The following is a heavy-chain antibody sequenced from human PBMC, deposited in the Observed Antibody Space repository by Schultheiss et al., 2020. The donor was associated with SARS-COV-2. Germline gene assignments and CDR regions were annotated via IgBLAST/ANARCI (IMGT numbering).Heavy chain of an antibody. CDR3: ARSRSADDYDYIWGSYRYRYYFDY. V-gene: IGHV4-31*03. J-gene: IGHJ4*02. CDR2: IYYSGST. CDR1: GGSISSGGYY. Sequence: SQTLSLTCTVSGGSISSGGYYWSWIRQHPGKGLEWIGYIYYSGSTYYNPSLKSRVTMSVDTSKNQFSLKLSSVTAVDTAVYYCARSRSADDYDYIWGSYRYRYYFDYWGQGTLVTVSS. D-gene: IGHD3-16*02.